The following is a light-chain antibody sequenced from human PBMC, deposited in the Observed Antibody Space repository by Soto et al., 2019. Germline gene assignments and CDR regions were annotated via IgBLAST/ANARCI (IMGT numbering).Light chain of an antibody. CDR2: GAS. CDR3: QQYGSSAWT. J-gene: IGKJ1*01. V-gene: IGKV3-20*01. Sequence: ELVLTQSPGTLYLSPGERATLSCRASQSVSSTYLAWYQQKPGQAPRLLIYGASSRATGIPHRFSGSGSGTDFTLTISRLEPEDFAVYYCQQYGSSAWTFGQGTKVEIK. CDR1: QSVSSTY.